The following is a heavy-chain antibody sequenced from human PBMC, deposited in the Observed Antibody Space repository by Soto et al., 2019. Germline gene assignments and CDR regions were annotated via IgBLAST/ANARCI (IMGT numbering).Heavy chain of an antibody. Sequence: EVQLVESGGGLVQPGGSLRLSCTPSGFTFSISWMHWVRQAPGKGLVWVSRINNDESYTTYADSVKGRFTISRDNAKNTLYLQMNSLRAEDTAVYYCAREADGSGNRYFDYWGQGTLVTVSS. CDR1: GFTFSISW. CDR2: INNDESYT. CDR3: AREADGSGNRYFDY. J-gene: IGHJ4*02. D-gene: IGHD3-10*01. V-gene: IGHV3-74*01.